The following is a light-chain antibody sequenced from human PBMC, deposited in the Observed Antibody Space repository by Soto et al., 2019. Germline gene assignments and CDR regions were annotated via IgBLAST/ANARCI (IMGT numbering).Light chain of an antibody. CDR2: NSN. J-gene: IGLJ2*01. CDR3: SAWDDTIYGPV. V-gene: IGLV1-44*01. CDR1: NSNIGINP. Sequence: QSVLTQPPSASGTPGQRVAISCSGGNSNIGINPVNCYLHLPGTAPKLLIYNSNQRPSGVPDRFSGSKSGTSASLAISGLQSEDEADYFCSAWDDTIYGPVFGGGTKVTVL.